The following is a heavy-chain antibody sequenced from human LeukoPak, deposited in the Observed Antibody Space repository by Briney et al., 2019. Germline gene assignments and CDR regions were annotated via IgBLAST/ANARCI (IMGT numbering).Heavy chain of an antibody. D-gene: IGHD2-2*01. J-gene: IGHJ4*02. Sequence: SVKVSCKASGYTFTSYGISWVRQAPGQGLEWMGGIIPIFGTANYAQKFQGRVTITTDESTSTAYMELNSLRSEDTAVYYCARGKLGYCSSTSCLPPLNYWGQGTLVTVSS. CDR1: GYTFTSYG. V-gene: IGHV1-69*05. CDR3: ARGKLGYCSSTSCLPPLNY. CDR2: IIPIFGTA.